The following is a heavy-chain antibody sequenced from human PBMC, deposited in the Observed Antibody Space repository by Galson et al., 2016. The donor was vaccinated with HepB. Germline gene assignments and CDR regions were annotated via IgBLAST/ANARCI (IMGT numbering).Heavy chain of an antibody. V-gene: IGHV1-18*04. D-gene: IGHD2-15*01. CDR1: GYTFINYG. Sequence: SVKVSCKASGYTFINYGISWVRQAPGQGLEWMGWISVDIGNTNYAPKPQDRVTMTTDTSTSTACMELRSLRSDDTAVYYCARESLYCSGGNCYSALSDYWGQGTLVTVSS. CDR2: ISVDIGNT. CDR3: ARESLYCSGGNCYSALSDY. J-gene: IGHJ4*02.